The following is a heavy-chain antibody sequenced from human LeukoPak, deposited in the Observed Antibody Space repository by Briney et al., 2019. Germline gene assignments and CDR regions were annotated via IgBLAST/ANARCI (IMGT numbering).Heavy chain of an antibody. V-gene: IGHV4-38-2*01. CDR1: GYSFSSGYY. CDR3: ASLYSSSSYWFDP. Sequence: SETLSLTCAVSGYSFSSGYYWGWIRQPPGKGLEWIASINHTGSTYYSPSLKSRVTMSLDTSKNQFSLRLSSVTAADTAVYYCASLYSSSSYWFDPWGQGTLVTVSS. CDR2: INHTGST. D-gene: IGHD6-6*01. J-gene: IGHJ5*02.